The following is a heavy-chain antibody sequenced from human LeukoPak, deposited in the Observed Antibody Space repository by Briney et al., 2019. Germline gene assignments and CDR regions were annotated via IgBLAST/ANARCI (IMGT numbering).Heavy chain of an antibody. CDR1: GGSFSGYY. CDR3: ARDRRDYGGPYWYFDL. CDR2: INHSGST. Sequence: SETLSLTCAVYGGSFSGYYWSWIRQPPGKGLEWIGEINHSGSTNYNPSLKSRVTISVDTSKNQFSLKLSSVTAADTAVYYCARDRRDYGGPYWYFDLWGRGTLVTVSS. J-gene: IGHJ2*01. D-gene: IGHD4-17*01. V-gene: IGHV4-34*01.